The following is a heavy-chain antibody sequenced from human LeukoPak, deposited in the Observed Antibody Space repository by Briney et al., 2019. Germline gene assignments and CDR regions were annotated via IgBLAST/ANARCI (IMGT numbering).Heavy chain of an antibody. J-gene: IGHJ4*02. CDR2: ITHNGTA. V-gene: IGHV4-34*01. CDR3: ARVSKGSGTYYFDN. Sequence: SETLSLTRGVSGVSFSGYYCNWIRQAPGKGLEWIGEITHNGTASSNPSLKSRVTISVDTSRSRFSLKLSSVTAADTAVYYCARVSKGSGTYYFDNWGQGTLVTVSP. D-gene: IGHD3-10*01. CDR1: GVSFSGYY.